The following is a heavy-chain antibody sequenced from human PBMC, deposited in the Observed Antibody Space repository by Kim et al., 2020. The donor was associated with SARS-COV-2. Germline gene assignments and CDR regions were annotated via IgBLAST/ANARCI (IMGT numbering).Heavy chain of an antibody. J-gene: IGHJ6*02. D-gene: IGHD3-9*01. Sequence: GGSLRLSCAASGFTFSNAWMSWVRQAPGKGLEWVGRIKSKTDGGTTDYAAPAKGRFTISRDDSKNTLYLQMNSLKTEDTAAYYCTTGGYDILTGYCNHYGIDVWGQGTTVTVSS. CDR1: GFTFSNAW. V-gene: IGHV3-15*01. CDR3: TTGGYDILTGYCNHYGIDV. CDR2: IKSKTDGGTT.